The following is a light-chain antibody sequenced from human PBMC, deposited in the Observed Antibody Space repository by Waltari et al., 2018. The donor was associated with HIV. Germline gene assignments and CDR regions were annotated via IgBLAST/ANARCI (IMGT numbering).Light chain of an antibody. CDR3: SSYTSRNTLV. J-gene: IGLJ3*02. CDR2: EVS. Sequence: QSALPQSASVSGSPGQSITISCTVTSTDVGGYNYPSWYHQYPGKVPKLMIYEVSNRPSGVSNRFSASKSGNTASLTISGLQAEDEAEYYCSSYTSRNTLVFGGGTKLTVL. CDR1: STDVGGYNY. V-gene: IGLV2-14*01.